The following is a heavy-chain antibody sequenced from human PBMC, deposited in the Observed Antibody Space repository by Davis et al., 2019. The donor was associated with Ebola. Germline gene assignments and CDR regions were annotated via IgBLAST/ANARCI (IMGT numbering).Heavy chain of an antibody. CDR1: GYTFTSYA. CDR3: AGEEEWGQQPVY. CDR2: INAGNGNT. V-gene: IGHV1-3*01. D-gene: IGHD6-13*01. Sequence: ASVKVSCKASGYTFTSYAMHWVRQAPGQRLEWMGWINAGNGNTKYSQKFQGRVTITRDTSASTAYMELSSLRSEDTAVYYCAGEEEWGQQPVYWGQGTLVTVSS. J-gene: IGHJ4*02.